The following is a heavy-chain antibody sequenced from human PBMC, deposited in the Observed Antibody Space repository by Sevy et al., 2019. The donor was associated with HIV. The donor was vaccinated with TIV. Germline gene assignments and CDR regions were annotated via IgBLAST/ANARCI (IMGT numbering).Heavy chain of an antibody. Sequence: GGSLRLSCAASGFTFSSYAMHWVRQAPGKGLEWVAVISYDGSNKYYATSVKGRFTISRDNSKNTLYLQMNSLRAEDTAVYYCARSDIVLVLAAMMGGFDYWGQGTLVTVSS. D-gene: IGHD2-2*01. CDR1: GFTFSSYA. CDR2: ISYDGSNK. J-gene: IGHJ4*02. CDR3: ARSDIVLVLAAMMGGFDY. V-gene: IGHV3-30-3*01.